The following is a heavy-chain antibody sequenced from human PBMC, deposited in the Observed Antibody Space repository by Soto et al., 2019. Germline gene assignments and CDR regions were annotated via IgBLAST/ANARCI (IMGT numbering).Heavy chain of an antibody. CDR1: GGSISSGDYY. Sequence: TLSLTCTVSGGSISSGDYYWSWIRQPPGKGLEWIGYIYYSGSTYYNPSLKSRVTISVDTSKNQFSLKLSSVTAADTAVYYCARGPRRGPFDYWGQGTLVTVSS. V-gene: IGHV4-30-4*01. J-gene: IGHJ4*02. CDR2: IYYSGST. CDR3: ARGPRRGPFDY. D-gene: IGHD3-16*01.